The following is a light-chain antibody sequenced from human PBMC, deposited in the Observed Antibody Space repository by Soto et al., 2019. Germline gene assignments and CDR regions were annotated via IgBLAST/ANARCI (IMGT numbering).Light chain of an antibody. CDR2: EVT. J-gene: IGLJ2*01. CDR3: GSYAGRITLV. CDR1: SSDVGSYNL. Sequence: QSALTQPASVSGSPGQSITISCTGTSSDVGSYNLVSWYQQHPGKAPKLMIYEVTERPSGVSDRISGSKSGNTASLTISGLQAEDEADYYCGSYAGRITLVFGGGTKLTVL. V-gene: IGLV2-23*02.